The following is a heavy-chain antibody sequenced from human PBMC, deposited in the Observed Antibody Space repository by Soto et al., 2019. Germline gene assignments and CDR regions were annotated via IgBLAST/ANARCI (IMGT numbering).Heavy chain of an antibody. CDR1: GFTFSSYA. J-gene: IGHJ4*01. Sequence: PGGSLRLSCAASGFTFSSYAMSWVRQAPGKGLEWVSAFSGSGGGTYYTDSVKGRFTISRDNSKNTLYLQMNNLRAEDTAIYYCAKHNHYDFWSGSDYWGHGTLVTVSS. CDR2: FSGSGGGT. CDR3: AKHNHYDFWSGSDY. V-gene: IGHV3-23*01. D-gene: IGHD3-3*01.